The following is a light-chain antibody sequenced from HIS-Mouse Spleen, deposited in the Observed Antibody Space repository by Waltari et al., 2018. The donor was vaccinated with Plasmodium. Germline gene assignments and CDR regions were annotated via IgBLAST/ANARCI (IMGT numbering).Light chain of an antibody. V-gene: IGLV3-10*01. CDR1: ALPQKY. Sequence: SYDLTQPPSVSVSPGHTARITCSGAALPQKYAYLYQQTSGQAPVLVIYEDSKRPSGIPERFSGSSSGTMATLTISGAQVEDEADYYCYSTDSSGNHRVFGGGTKLTVL. J-gene: IGLJ3*02. CDR3: YSTDSSGNHRV. CDR2: EDS.